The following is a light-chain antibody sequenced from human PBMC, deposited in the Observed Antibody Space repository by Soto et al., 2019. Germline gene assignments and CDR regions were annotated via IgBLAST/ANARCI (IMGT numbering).Light chain of an antibody. CDR3: QQYDNWPPGIT. Sequence: EIVMTQSPATLSVSPGERATLSCRASQSVSTNVAWYQQRPGQALSLLIYGASTRASGCPSRFTGSGSATEFTLTISSLQSEDFALYYCQQYDNWPPGITFGQGTRLEIK. J-gene: IGKJ5*01. CDR2: GAS. CDR1: QSVSTN. V-gene: IGKV3-15*01.